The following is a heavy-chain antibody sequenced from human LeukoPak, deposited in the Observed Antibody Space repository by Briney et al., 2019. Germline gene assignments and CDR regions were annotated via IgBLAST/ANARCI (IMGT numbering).Heavy chain of an antibody. CDR3: ARLLHGDYIPYYFDY. D-gene: IGHD4-17*01. V-gene: IGHV1-18*01. J-gene: IGHJ4*02. CDR1: GYTFTIYG. CDR2: ISAYNGYT. Sequence: ASVTVSCKASGYTFTIYGISWVRQAPGQGLEWMGWISAYNGYTNYPQNLQGRVTMTTDTSTSTAYMEMRSLRSDDTAVYYCARLLHGDYIPYYFDYWGQGTLVTVSS.